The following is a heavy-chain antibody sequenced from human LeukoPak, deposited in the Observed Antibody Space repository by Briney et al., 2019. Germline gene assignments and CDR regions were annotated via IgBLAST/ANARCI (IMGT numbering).Heavy chain of an antibody. J-gene: IGHJ4*02. CDR2: INHSGST. CDR3: ASVYGDYGSPASPIDY. D-gene: IGHD4-17*01. Sequence: PSETLSLTCAVYGGSFSGYYWSWIRQPPGKGLEWIGEINHSGSTNYNPSLKSRVTISVDTSKNQFSLKVSSVTAADTAVYYCASVYGDYGSPASPIDYWGQGTLVTVSS. CDR1: GGSFSGYY. V-gene: IGHV4-34*01.